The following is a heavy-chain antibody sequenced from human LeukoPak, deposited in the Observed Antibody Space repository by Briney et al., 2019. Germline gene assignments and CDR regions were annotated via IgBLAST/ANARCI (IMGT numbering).Heavy chain of an antibody. V-gene: IGHV1-2*02. CDR1: GYTFTGYY. CDR3: AKGSYWFGELLSPFDY. CDR2: INPNSGDT. J-gene: IGHJ4*02. Sequence: ASVKVSCKASGYTFTGYYMHWVRQAPGQGLEWIGWINPNSGDTNYAQKFQGRVTMTRDTSISTAYMELRRLRSDDTAVYYCAKGSYWFGELLSPFDYCVQGAMVSDSS. D-gene: IGHD3-10*01.